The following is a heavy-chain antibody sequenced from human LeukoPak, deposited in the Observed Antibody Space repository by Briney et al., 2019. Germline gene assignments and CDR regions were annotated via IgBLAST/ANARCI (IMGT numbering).Heavy chain of an antibody. CDR1: GYTFANYV. V-gene: IGHV1-18*01. D-gene: IGHD3-22*01. CDR2: ISPYNGNT. Sequence: ASVKVSCKASGYTFANYVISWVRQAPGQGLEWMGWISPYNGNTDFAQNLQGRVTLTTDTSTSTAYMELRSLRSDDTAVYYCARPALPSAYYYYFDYWGQGTLVTVSS. J-gene: IGHJ4*02. CDR3: ARPALPSAYYYYFDY.